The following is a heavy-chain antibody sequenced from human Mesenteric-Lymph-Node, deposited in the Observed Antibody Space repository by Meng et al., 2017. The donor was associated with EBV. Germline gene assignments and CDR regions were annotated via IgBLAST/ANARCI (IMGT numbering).Heavy chain of an antibody. CDR2: ISYSGNT. CDR3: ARALYSGYDYFD. Sequence: QGQLQGSGPWLVKPSQTPSLTCGVSGDSISGGGYYWSWIRQPPGKGLEWIGYISYSGNTYYNTSLKSRLTISLDTSKNQFSLKLKSVTAADTAVYYCARALYSGYDYFDWGQGTLVTVSS. V-gene: IGHV4-30-4*01. CDR1: GDSISGGGYY. J-gene: IGHJ1*01. D-gene: IGHD5-12*01.